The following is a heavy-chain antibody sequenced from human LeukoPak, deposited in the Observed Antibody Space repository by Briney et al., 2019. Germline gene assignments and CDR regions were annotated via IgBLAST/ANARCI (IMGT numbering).Heavy chain of an antibody. CDR2: INPSAGDT. CDR3: ARGMYSSSASINV. J-gene: IGHJ3*01. D-gene: IGHD3-22*01. CDR1: GYTFSAHY. Sequence: GASVTVSCKASGYTFSAHYIHWLRQAPGQGLEYMGWINPSAGDTRFAERSKGRVTLTRETSTTTVYMELTRLTFGDTAVYFCARGMYSSSASINVCGQATMVVVSS. V-gene: IGHV1-2*02.